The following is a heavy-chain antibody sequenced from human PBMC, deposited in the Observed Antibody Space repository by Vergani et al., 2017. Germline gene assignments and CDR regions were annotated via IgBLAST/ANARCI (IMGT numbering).Heavy chain of an antibody. CDR2: IKNTGDST. J-gene: IGHJ4*02. CDR1: GFTFSSHA. D-gene: IGHD5-24*01. CDR3: GRGSDNYN. V-gene: IGHV3-23*01. Sequence: EVQLLQSEGAVVQPGGSLRLSCVASGFTFSSHAMSWVRQGHGQGLEWFLSIKNTGDSTHYADSVKGRFTISRDNSKNTLYLQMNSLRVEDTAVDYGGRGSDNYNWGRGTLVTVSS.